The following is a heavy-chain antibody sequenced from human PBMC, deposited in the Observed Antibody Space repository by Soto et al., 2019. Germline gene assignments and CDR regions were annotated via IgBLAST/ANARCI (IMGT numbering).Heavy chain of an antibody. Sequence: QVQLQESGPGLVKPSQTLSLTCTVSGGSISSGGTGSYWTWIRQLPGKGLGCIGYIHYPGNTYYNPSFKSRATISRDTSESQFSLKLTTVTAADTAVYFCASGNDAYELRYWGQGTMVTVSS. J-gene: IGHJ4*02. D-gene: IGHD5-12*01. CDR3: ASGNDAYELRY. V-gene: IGHV4-31*03. CDR1: GGSISSGGTGSY. CDR2: IHYPGNT.